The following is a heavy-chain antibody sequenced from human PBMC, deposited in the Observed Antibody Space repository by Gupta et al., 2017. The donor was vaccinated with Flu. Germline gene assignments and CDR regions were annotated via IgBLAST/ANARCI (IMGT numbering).Heavy chain of an antibody. V-gene: IGHV4-4*07. D-gene: IGHD2-15*01. Sequence: QVLLQASGPTLVASSEALSLICRVSGDSTISSKWSWIRQPAGKRLEWIGRIYTSGDTNYNPSLRGRVTLSVDSSKNQFSLHPNSVTASDTAVYYCARDCSGGSCYRGGNDYWGQGILVTVSS. CDR2: IYTSGDT. CDR1: GDSTISSK. CDR3: ARDCSGGSCYRGGNDY. J-gene: IGHJ4*02.